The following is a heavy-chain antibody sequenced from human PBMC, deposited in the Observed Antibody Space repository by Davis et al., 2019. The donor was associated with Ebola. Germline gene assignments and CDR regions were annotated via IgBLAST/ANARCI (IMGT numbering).Heavy chain of an antibody. D-gene: IGHD3-3*01. CDR1: GYTFASHG. Sequence: ASVKVSCKASGYTFASHGITWVRQAPGQGLEWMGRINPYSGGTNYARKFQGRVTMTRDTSISTAYMELTRLISDDTAVYYCARGRVVLEWLYFAYWGQGTLVTVSS. V-gene: IGHV1-2*06. J-gene: IGHJ4*02. CDR2: INPYSGGT. CDR3: ARGRVVLEWLYFAY.